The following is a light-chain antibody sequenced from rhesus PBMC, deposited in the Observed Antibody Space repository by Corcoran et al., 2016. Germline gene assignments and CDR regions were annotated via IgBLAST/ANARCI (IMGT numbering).Light chain of an antibody. J-gene: IGKJ1*01. CDR1: QGISDY. CDR3: LQGYSAPWT. Sequence: DIQMTQSPSSLSASVGDRVTITCRASQGISDYLSWYQQKPGKAPKRLINDASSLESGVPSRLSGRGAGTDFTLTISSLQPEDFAAYYCLQGYSAPWTFGQGTKVEIK. V-gene: IGKV1-36*02. CDR2: DAS.